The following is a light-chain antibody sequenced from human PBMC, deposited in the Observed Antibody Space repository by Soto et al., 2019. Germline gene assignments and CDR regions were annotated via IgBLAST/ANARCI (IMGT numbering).Light chain of an antibody. CDR1: PNFGRN. J-gene: IGKJ1*01. V-gene: IGKV3-15*01. CDR3: QQYHNWWT. CDR2: GAS. Sequence: IGMTPASSNLSVAPGERGNPSCRASPNFGRNLAWYQQKFGQAPRLLIYGASTRVTGIPARISGSGSGTEFTLTITSLQSEDFGVYHCQQYHNWWTFGQGTKVDFK.